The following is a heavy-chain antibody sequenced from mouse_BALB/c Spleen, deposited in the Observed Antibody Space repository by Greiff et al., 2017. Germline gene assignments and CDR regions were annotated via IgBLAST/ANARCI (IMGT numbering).Heavy chain of an antibody. V-gene: IGHV14-3*02. Sequence: EVQVVESGAELVKPGASVKLSCTASGFNIKDTYMHWVKQRPEQGLEWIGRIDPANGNTKYDPKFQGKATITADTSSNTAYLQLSSLTSEDTAVYYCASYGNYLYYYAMDYWGQGTSVTVSS. D-gene: IGHD2-1*01. CDR2: IDPANGNT. J-gene: IGHJ4*01. CDR1: GFNIKDTY. CDR3: ASYGNYLYYYAMDY.